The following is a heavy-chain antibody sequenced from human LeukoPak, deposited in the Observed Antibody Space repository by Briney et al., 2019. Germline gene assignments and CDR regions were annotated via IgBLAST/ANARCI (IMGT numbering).Heavy chain of an antibody. V-gene: IGHV1-2*06. D-gene: IGHD6-19*01. Sequence: ASVKVSCKASGYTFTGYYMRWVRQAPGQGLEWMGRINPNRGGTNYAQKFQGRVTMTRDTSISTAYMELSRLRSDDTAVYYCARRGIALAGTLPLIDYWGQGTLVTVSS. CDR2: INPNRGGT. CDR1: GYTFTGYY. CDR3: ARRGIALAGTLPLIDY. J-gene: IGHJ4*02.